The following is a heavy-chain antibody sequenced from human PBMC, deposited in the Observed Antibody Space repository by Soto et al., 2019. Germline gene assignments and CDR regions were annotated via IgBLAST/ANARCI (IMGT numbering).Heavy chain of an antibody. CDR1: GASISSNNW. D-gene: IGHD4-17*01. Sequence: PSETLSLTCAVSGASISSNNWWSWVRQPPGKGLEWIGEIFHSGSTNYNPSLKSRVTMSVDKSKNEFSLKLGSVTAADTAMYYCARAGDYPLTGAFDVWGQGTMVTV. V-gene: IGHV4-4*02. CDR3: ARAGDYPLTGAFDV. J-gene: IGHJ3*01. CDR2: IFHSGST.